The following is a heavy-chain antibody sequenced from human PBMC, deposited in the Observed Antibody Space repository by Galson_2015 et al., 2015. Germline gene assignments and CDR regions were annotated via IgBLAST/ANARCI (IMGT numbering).Heavy chain of an antibody. CDR3: AAVFRSRPEF. D-gene: IGHD1-14*01. CDR1: GGSNSSHY. CDR2: LYYSGDT. V-gene: IGHV4-59*03. J-gene: IGHJ4*02. Sequence: ATLSRTCPVSGGSNSSHYWCWYRPRPGRGRGWTGHLYYSGDTNYNHSVESRVTISADRSKNGFSLKMSSVTAADAAVYYCAAVFRSRPEFWGQGTLFTVSS.